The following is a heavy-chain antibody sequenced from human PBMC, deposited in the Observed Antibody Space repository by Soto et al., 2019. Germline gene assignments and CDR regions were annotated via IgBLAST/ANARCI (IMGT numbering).Heavy chain of an antibody. CDR1: GFTFSSYS. D-gene: IGHD1-1*01. CDR3: AREGEEQVGKLERCPAYYYYYMDV. Sequence: GGSLRLSCAASGFTFSSYSMNWVRQAPGKGLEWVSSISSSSSYIYYADSVKGRFTISRDNAKNSLYLQMNSLRAEDTAVYYCAREGEEQVGKLERCPAYYYYYMDVWGKGTTVTVSS. J-gene: IGHJ6*03. V-gene: IGHV3-21*01. CDR2: ISSSSSYI.